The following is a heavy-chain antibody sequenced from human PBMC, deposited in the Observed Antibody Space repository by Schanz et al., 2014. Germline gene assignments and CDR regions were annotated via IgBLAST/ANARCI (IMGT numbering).Heavy chain of an antibody. J-gene: IGHJ6*02. CDR1: GFTFNNYG. CDR3: AKGSMAARPLLPTDYYFYGTDI. CDR2: IWYDGTDR. Sequence: QVQLVESGGGVVRPGRSLRLSCAASGFTFNNYGMHLVRQAPGKGLEWVAVIWYDGTDRYYADSVKGRFTISRDNSKNTLYLQMNSLRAEDTAVYYCAKGSMAARPLLPTDYYFYGTDIWGQGTTVTVS. D-gene: IGHD6-6*01. V-gene: IGHV3-33*06.